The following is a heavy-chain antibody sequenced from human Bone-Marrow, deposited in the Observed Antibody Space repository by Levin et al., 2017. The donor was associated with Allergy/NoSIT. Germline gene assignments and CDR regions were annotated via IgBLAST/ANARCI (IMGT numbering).Heavy chain of an antibody. V-gene: IGHV4-4*02. Sequence: TSETLSLTCVVSGASINTNYWWSWVRQPPGKGLEWIGEIYHGGATNFNPSLKSRFTISVDKPNNQFSMKLSSVTAADTATYYCVREVMNYSGSGSFSVWGKGTTVTVSS. J-gene: IGHJ6*04. CDR1: GASINTNYW. CDR3: VREVMNYSGSGSFSV. D-gene: IGHD3-10*01. CDR2: IYHGGAT.